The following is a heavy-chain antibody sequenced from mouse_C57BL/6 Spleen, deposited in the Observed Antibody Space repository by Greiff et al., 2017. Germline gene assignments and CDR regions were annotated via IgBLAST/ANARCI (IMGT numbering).Heavy chain of an antibody. CDR3: TRNYGVDY. CDR2: IDPETGGT. V-gene: IGHV1-15*01. Sequence: VQLQQSGAELVRPGASVTLSCKASGYTFTDYEMHWVKQTPVHGLEWIGAIDPETGGTAYNQKFKGKAILTADKSSSTAYMELRSLTSEDSAVYYCTRNYGVDYWGQGTSVTVPS. J-gene: IGHJ4*01. CDR1: GYTFTDYE.